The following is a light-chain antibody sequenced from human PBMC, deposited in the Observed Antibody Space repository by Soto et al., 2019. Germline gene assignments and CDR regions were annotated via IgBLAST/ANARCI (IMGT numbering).Light chain of an antibody. CDR2: DVN. V-gene: IGLV2-14*01. CDR1: SSDVGGYNY. J-gene: IGLJ2*01. Sequence: QSVLTQPASVSGSPGQSITISCTGTSSDVGGYNYVSWYQHHPGQAPKLMIYDVNNRPSGVSNRFSGSKSGNTASLTISGVRADDEADDYCCSSDSSSSPVVFGGGTKLTVL. CDR3: CSSDSSSSPVV.